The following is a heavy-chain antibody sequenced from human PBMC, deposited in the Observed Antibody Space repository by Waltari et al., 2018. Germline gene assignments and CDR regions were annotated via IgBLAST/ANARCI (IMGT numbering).Heavy chain of an antibody. CDR3: ARADKAYGSGSSFDY. CDR1: GYTFTSYA. J-gene: IGHJ4*02. V-gene: IGHV1-3*03. CDR2: INACNGNT. D-gene: IGHD3-10*01. Sequence: QVQLVQSGAEVKKPGASVKVSCKASGYTFTSYAMHWVRQAPGQRLEWMGWINACNGNTKYSQEFQGRVTMTRDTSASTAYMELSSLRSEDMAVYYCARADKAYGSGSSFDYWGQGTLVTVSS.